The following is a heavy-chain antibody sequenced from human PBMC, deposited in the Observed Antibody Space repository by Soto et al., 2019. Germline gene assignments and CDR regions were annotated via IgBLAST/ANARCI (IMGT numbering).Heavy chain of an antibody. CDR1: GASIGTYY. J-gene: IGHJ4*02. V-gene: IGHV4-59*01. Sequence: NPSETLSLTCAVSGASIGTYYWSWIRQPPGKGLEWIGYVYYNGNTNYNPSLMSRVTISVDTSKNQFSLNLTSVTAADTAVYYCARGILAAADYYFDYWGQGTLVTVSS. CDR2: VYYNGNT. CDR3: ARGILAAADYYFDY. D-gene: IGHD6-13*01.